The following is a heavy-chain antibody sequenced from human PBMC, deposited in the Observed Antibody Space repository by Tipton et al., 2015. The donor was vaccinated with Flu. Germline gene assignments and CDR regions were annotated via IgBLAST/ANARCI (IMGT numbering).Heavy chain of an antibody. D-gene: IGHD2-2*02. CDR3: ARSSRGVPAAIWNPTPKGAFDI. J-gene: IGHJ3*02. CDR1: GFTFSSYA. CDR2: ISGSGGST. Sequence: GSLRLSCAASGFTFSSYAMSWVRQAPGKGLEWVSAISGSGGSTYYADSVKGRFTISRDNSKNTLYLQMNSLRAEDTAVYYCARSSRGVPAAIWNPTPKGAFDIWGQGTMVTVSS. V-gene: IGHV3-23*01.